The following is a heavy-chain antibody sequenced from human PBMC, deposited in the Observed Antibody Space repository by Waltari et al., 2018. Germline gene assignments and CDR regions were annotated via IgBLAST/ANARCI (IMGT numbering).Heavy chain of an antibody. CDR1: GYSFSSGSS. CDR3: ARHLTTVTTPLDY. J-gene: IGHJ4*02. CDR2: IYHSGST. V-gene: IGHV4-38-2*01. D-gene: IGHD4-17*01. Sequence: LHLQESGPGLVKPSEPLSLTCPVPGYSFSSGSSWGWIRQPPGKGLEWIGSIYHSGSTYYNPSLKSRVTISVDTSKNQFSLKLSSVTAADTAVYYCARHLTTVTTPLDYWGQGTLVTVSS.